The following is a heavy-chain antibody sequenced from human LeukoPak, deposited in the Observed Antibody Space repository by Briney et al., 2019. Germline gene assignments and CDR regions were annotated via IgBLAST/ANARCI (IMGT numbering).Heavy chain of an antibody. Sequence: GSSLTVSCNASGGTFSTYSVTWVRQAPGQGLEWMGGIIPIFGTPNYAQKFQRRVKSTTDDATGPAYKERGSLRHEDTAIYYCARVGRYHFYRVVWGKRSPVTVSS. J-gene: IGHJ6*04. CDR1: GGTFSTYS. V-gene: IGHV1-69*05. CDR2: IIPIFGTP. D-gene: IGHD1-14*01. CDR3: ARVGRYHFYRVV.